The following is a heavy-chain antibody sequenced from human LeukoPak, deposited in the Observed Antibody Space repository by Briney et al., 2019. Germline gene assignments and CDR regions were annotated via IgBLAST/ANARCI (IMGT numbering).Heavy chain of an antibody. D-gene: IGHD4-17*01. J-gene: IGHJ4*02. CDR2: IYSGDSDT. CDR1: GYSFTSYW. Sequence: GESLKISCKGSGYSFTSYWIAWVRQMPGKGLEWMGIIYSGDSDTTYSPSFQGQVAISADKSISTAYLQWNSLKASDTAMYYCARRGYGDYGTFFDYWGQGTLVTVSS. CDR3: ARRGYGDYGTFFDY. V-gene: IGHV5-51*01.